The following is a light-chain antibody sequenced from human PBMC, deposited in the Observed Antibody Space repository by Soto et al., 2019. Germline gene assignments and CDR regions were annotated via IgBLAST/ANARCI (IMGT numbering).Light chain of an antibody. J-gene: IGKJ4*01. CDR2: APS. CDR3: QQSYSTPLT. CDR1: QSISSY. V-gene: IGKV1-39*01. Sequence: DIQMTQSPSSLSASVGDRVTITFRASQSISSYLNWYQQKPGKAPKLLIYAPSSLQSGVPSRFSGSGSGTDFTLTISSLQPEDFATYYCQQSYSTPLTFGGGTKVEIK.